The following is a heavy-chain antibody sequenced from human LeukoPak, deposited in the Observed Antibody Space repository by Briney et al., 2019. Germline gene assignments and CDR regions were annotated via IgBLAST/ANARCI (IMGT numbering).Heavy chain of an antibody. J-gene: IGHJ5*02. V-gene: IGHV4-61*02. CDR2: IYTSGST. CDR1: GGSISSGSYY. Sequence: PSQTLSLTCTVAGGSISSGSYYWSWIRQPAGKGLEWIGRIYTSGSTNCNPSLKSRVTMSVDTSKNQFSLKLSSVTAADTAVYYCARGGGTTFDPWGQGTLVTVSS. D-gene: IGHD1-7*01. CDR3: ARGGGTTFDP.